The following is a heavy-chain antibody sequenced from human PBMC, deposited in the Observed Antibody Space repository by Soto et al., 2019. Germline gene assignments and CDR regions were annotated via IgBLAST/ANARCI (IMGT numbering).Heavy chain of an antibody. CDR2: ISVNGGNT. V-gene: IGHV3-23*01. CDR3: AKGYSYGNFDY. D-gene: IGHD5-18*01. Sequence: PGGSLRLSCVASGFTFNKYAMNWVRQAPGKGLEWVSFISVNGGNTYYADFVKGRFTISRDNSKNTLYLEMSSLRAEDTAIYYCAKGYSYGNFDYWGQGTLVTVSS. J-gene: IGHJ4*02. CDR1: GFTFNKYA.